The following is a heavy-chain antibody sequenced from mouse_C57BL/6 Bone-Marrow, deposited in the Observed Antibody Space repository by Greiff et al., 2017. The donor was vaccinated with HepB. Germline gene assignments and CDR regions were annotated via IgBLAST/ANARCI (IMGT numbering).Heavy chain of an antibody. Sequence: VHLQQPGAELVKPGASVKLSCKASGYTFTSYWMHWVKQRPGQGLEWIGMIHPNSGSSNYNEKFKSKATLTVDKSSSTAYMQLSSLTSEDSAVYYCASRIYYDYDGFAYWGQGTLVTVSA. CDR3: ASRIYYDYDGFAY. D-gene: IGHD2-4*01. CDR1: GYTFTSYW. J-gene: IGHJ3*01. V-gene: IGHV1-64*01. CDR2: IHPNSGSS.